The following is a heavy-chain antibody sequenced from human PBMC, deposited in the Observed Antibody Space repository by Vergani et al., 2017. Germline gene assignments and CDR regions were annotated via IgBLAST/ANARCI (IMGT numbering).Heavy chain of an antibody. CDR3: ARGPLYYDFWSGCQTYYSYMDV. V-gene: IGHV1-69*01. CDR1: GGTFSSYA. D-gene: IGHD3-3*01. Sequence: QVQLVQSGAEVKKPGSSVKVSCKASGGTFSSYAIAWVRQAPGQGLEWMGGIIPIFGTANYAQKFQGRVTITADESTSTAYMELSSLRSEDTAVYYCARGPLYYDFWSGCQTYYSYMDVWGKGTTVTVSS. J-gene: IGHJ6*03. CDR2: IIPIFGTA.